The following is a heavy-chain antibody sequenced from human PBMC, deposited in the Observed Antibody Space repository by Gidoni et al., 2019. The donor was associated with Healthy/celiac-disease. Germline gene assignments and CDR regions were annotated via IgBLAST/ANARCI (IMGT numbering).Heavy chain of an antibody. Sequence: EVQLVESGGGLVKPGGSLRLSCAASGFTFSNAWMSWVRQAPGKGLEWVGRIKSKTDGGTTDYAAPVKGRFTISRDDSKNTLYLQMNSLKTEDTAVYYCTTVAYYYDSSGPAYYYGMDVWGQGTTVTVSS. CDR2: IKSKTDGGTT. CDR1: GFTFSNAW. D-gene: IGHD3-22*01. J-gene: IGHJ6*02. V-gene: IGHV3-15*01. CDR3: TTVAYYYDSSGPAYYYGMDV.